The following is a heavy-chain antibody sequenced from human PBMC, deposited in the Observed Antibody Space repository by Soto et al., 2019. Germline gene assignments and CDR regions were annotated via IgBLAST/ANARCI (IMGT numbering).Heavy chain of an antibody. CDR1: GFTFSSYS. J-gene: IGHJ5*02. V-gene: IGHV3-21*01. Sequence: PGGSLRLSCAACGFTFSSYSMNWVRQAPGKGLEWVSSISSSSSYIYYADSVKGRFTISRDNAKNSLYLQMNSLRAEDTAVYYCARVRDYYGSGPQRFDPWAQETLVTVS. CDR3: ARVRDYYGSGPQRFDP. D-gene: IGHD3-10*01. CDR2: ISSSSSYI.